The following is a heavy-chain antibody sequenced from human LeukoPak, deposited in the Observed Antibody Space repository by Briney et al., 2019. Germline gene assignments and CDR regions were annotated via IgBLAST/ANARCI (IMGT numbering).Heavy chain of an antibody. Sequence: PSETLSLTCTVSGGSISSYYWSWIRQPPGKGLEWIGYIYYSGSTNYNPSLKSRVTTSVDTSKNHFSLKLSSLTAADTAVYYCARGAAFDIWGQGTMVTVSS. V-gene: IGHV4-59*01. CDR3: ARGAAFDI. CDR2: IYYSGST. CDR1: GGSISSYY. J-gene: IGHJ3*02.